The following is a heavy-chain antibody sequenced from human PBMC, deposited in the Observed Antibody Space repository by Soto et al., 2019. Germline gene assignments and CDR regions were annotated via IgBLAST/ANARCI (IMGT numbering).Heavy chain of an antibody. CDR1: GGSISSGGYY. J-gene: IGHJ6*02. D-gene: IGHD3-10*01. CDR3: ARDLRFRGFYGMDV. Sequence: QVQLQESGPGLVKPSQTLSLTCTVSGGSISSGGYYWSWIRQHPGKGLEWIGYIYYTGSIYYNPSLKSRVTISVDTSKNQFSLKLRSVTAADTAVYYCARDLRFRGFYGMDVWSQGTTVTVSS. V-gene: IGHV4-31*03. CDR2: IYYTGSI.